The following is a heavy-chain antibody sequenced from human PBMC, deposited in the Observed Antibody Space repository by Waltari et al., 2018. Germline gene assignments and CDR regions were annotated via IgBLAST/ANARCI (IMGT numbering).Heavy chain of an antibody. Sequence: QVQLQESGPGLVKPSETLSLTCTVSGGSISRYYWSWLRPPAGKGLEWIGYIYYIVSTNYNPSLKSRVTISVDTSKNQFSLKLSSVTAADTAVYYCARGVRYYYDSIGYYFFDYWGQGTLVTVSS. V-gene: IGHV4-59*01. D-gene: IGHD3-22*01. J-gene: IGHJ4*02. CDR3: ARGVRYYYDSIGYYFFDY. CDR1: GGSISRYY. CDR2: IYYIVST.